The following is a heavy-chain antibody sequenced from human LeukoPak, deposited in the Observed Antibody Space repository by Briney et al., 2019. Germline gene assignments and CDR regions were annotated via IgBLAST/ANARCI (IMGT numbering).Heavy chain of an antibody. CDR2: INHSGST. CDR3: ARSHLLWFGELLYRPHYYYYMDV. J-gene: IGHJ6*03. CDR1: GGSFSGYY. D-gene: IGHD3-10*01. V-gene: IGHV4-34*01. Sequence: PSETLSLTCAVYGGSFSGYYWSWIRQPPGKGLEWIGEINHSGSTNYNPSLKSRVTISVDTSKNQFSLKLSSVTAADTAVYYCARSHLLWFGELLYRPHYYYYMDVWGKGTTVTVSS.